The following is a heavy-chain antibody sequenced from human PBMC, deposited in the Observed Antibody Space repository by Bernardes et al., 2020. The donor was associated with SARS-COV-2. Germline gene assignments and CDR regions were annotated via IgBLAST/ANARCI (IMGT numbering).Heavy chain of an antibody. V-gene: IGHV1-18*04. CDR1: GYSFTTYL. CDR2: IAAYNGKT. CDR3: ASSYYPGSGSSYGMDL. D-gene: IGHD3-10*01. Sequence: ASVKVSCKASGYSFTTYLINWVRQAPGQGLEWMGWIAAYNGKTNYAENFQDRVSMTMDTATSTAYMELRSLRAEDTAVYYCASSYYPGSGSSYGMDLWGQGTTVTVSS. J-gene: IGHJ6*02.